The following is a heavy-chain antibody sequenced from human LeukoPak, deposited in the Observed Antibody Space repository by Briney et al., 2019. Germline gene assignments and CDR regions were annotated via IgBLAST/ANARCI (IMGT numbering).Heavy chain of an antibody. D-gene: IGHD6-19*01. Sequence: SETLSLTCIVSGGSMNNYYWSWFRQPPGKGLEWIAYVYQTGDTRYNPSLKSRVSISLDMSKNQFSLKVSSVTATDAAVYYCARHPFSAPFDYWGQGILVTVSS. J-gene: IGHJ4*02. CDR1: GGSMNNYY. V-gene: IGHV4-59*08. CDR2: VYQTGDT. CDR3: ARHPFSAPFDY.